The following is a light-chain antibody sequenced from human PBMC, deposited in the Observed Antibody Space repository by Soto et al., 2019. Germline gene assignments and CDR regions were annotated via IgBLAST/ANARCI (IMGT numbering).Light chain of an antibody. V-gene: IGLV1-40*01. CDR1: SSNIGAGYD. CDR2: GNS. Sequence: QSVLTQPPSVCGAPGQRVTISCTGSSSNIGAGYDVHWYQQLPGTAPKLLIYGNSNRPSGVPDRCSGSKSGTSASLAITGLQAEDEADYYCQSYDSSLSGNVVFGGGTKLTVL. J-gene: IGLJ2*01. CDR3: QSYDSSLSGNVV.